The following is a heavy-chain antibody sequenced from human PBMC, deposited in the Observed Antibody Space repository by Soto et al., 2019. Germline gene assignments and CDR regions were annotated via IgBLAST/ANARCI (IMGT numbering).Heavy chain of an antibody. D-gene: IGHD1-1*01. Sequence: GGSLRLSCAASGFTFSSYWMHWVRQAPGKGLVWVSRINSDGSTTNYADSVKGRFTISRDNAKNTLYLQMNSLRAEDTTVYHCARDRNGYNFFDYWGQGTLVTVSS. CDR3: ARDRNGYNFFDY. V-gene: IGHV3-74*01. J-gene: IGHJ4*02. CDR1: GFTFSSYW. CDR2: INSDGSTT.